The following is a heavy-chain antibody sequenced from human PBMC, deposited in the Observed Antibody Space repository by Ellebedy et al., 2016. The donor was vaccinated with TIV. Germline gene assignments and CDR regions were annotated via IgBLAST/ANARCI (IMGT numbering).Heavy chain of an antibody. CDR2: LIPVFGTP. D-gene: IGHD2-2*01. V-gene: IGHV1-69*13. CDR3: ARGVEGVPPVEWHFDA. J-gene: IGHJ4*02. CDR1: GYTFTNYA. Sequence: SVKVSCXASGYTFTNYAINWVRQAPGQGFEWIGGLIPVFGTPNYAQKFQGRVTITADESTTTAYMELSGLTSEDTAVYYCARGVEGVPPVEWHFDAWGQGSLVTVSS.